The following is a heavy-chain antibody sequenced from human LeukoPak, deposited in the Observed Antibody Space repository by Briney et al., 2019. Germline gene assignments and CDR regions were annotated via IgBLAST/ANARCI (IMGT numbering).Heavy chain of an antibody. Sequence: ASVKASCKASGYTFTSYYMHWVRQAPGQGLEWMGIINPSGGGTSYAQKFQGRVTMTRDTSTNTVYMELSSLRSEDTAVYYRARGAGSSGYKYWGQGSLVTVSS. CDR2: INPSGGGT. V-gene: IGHV1-46*01. CDR1: GYTFTSYY. CDR3: ARGAGSSGYKY. D-gene: IGHD3-22*01. J-gene: IGHJ4*02.